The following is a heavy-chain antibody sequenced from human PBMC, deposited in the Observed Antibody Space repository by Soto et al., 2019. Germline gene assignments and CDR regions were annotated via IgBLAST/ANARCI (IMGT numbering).Heavy chain of an antibody. CDR1: GFTFSSYA. CDR2: ISGSGGST. V-gene: IGHV3-23*01. Sequence: PGGSLRLSCAVSGFTFSSYAMSWVRQSPGKGLEWVSAISGSGGSTYYADSVKGRFTISRYNSKNTLYLQMNSLRAEDTALYYCAKQWSITMSLPDAFDIWGQGTMVTVSS. J-gene: IGHJ3*02. CDR3: AKQWSITMSLPDAFDI. D-gene: IGHD3-10*02.